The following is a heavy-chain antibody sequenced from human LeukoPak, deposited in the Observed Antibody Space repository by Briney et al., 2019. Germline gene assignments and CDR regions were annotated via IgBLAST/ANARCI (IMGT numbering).Heavy chain of an antibody. D-gene: IGHD6-13*01. CDR3: ARDHSSSWYKANWFDP. CDR1: GYTFTSYG. CDR2: ISAYNGNT. Sequence: ASVKVSYKASGYTFTSYGISWVRQAPGQGLEWMGWISAYNGNTNYAQKLQGRVTMTTDTSTSTAYMELRSLRSDDTAVYYCARDHSSSWYKANWFDPWGQGTLVTVSS. J-gene: IGHJ5*02. V-gene: IGHV1-18*01.